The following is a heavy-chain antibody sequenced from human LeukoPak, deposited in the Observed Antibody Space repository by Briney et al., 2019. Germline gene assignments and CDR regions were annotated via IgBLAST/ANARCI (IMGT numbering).Heavy chain of an antibody. CDR2: ITDSGGNT. J-gene: IGHJ4*02. D-gene: IGHD3-3*01. CDR1: GFTFSTYA. CDR3: ARGMFGGYCTDY. V-gene: IGHV3-23*01. Sequence: GGSLRLSCIASGFTFSTYAMSWVRQAPGKGLEWVSAITDSGGNTYYADSVKGRFTISRDNTKNTVYLQMNSLTAEDTAVYYCARGMFGGYCTDYWGQGTLVTVSS.